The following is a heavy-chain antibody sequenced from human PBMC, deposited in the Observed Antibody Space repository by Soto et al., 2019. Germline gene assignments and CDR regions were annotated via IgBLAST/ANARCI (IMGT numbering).Heavy chain of an antibody. CDR2: INPSGGST. Sequence: ASVKVSCKASGYTFTSYYMHWVRQAPGQRLEWMGIINPSGGSTSYAQKFQGRVTMTRDTSTSTAYMELSSLRSEDTAVYYCARNRWDGVRYFDWPDLNWFDPWGQGTLVTVSS. CDR3: ARNRWDGVRYFDWPDLNWFDP. V-gene: IGHV1-46*01. D-gene: IGHD3-9*01. J-gene: IGHJ5*02. CDR1: GYTFTSYY.